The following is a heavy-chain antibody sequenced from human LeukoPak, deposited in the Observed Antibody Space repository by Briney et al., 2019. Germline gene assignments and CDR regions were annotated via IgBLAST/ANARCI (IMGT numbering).Heavy chain of an antibody. Sequence: PGGSLRLSCAASGFTFSSYAMHWVRQAPGKGLEWGAVISYDGSNKYYADSVKGRFTISRDNSKNTLYLQMNSLRAEDAAVYYCARARPSLTYYYYYGMDVWGQGTTVTVSS. CDR3: ARARPSLTYYYYYGMDV. D-gene: IGHD2-2*01. V-gene: IGHV3-30-3*01. J-gene: IGHJ6*02. CDR2: ISYDGSNK. CDR1: GFTFSSYA.